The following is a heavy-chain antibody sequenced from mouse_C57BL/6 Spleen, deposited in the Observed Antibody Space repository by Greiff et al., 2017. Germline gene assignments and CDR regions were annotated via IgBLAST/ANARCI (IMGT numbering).Heavy chain of an antibody. CDR3: ARRTNYDAMDY. CDR1: GYSITSGYD. CDR2: ISYSGST. J-gene: IGHJ4*01. V-gene: IGHV3-1*01. Sequence: EVMLMESGPGMVKPSQSLSLTCTVTGYSITSGYDWHWIRHFPGNKLEWMGYISYSGSTNYNPSLKSRIAITHDTSKNHFFLKLNSVTTEDTATYYCARRTNYDAMDYWGQGTSVTVSS.